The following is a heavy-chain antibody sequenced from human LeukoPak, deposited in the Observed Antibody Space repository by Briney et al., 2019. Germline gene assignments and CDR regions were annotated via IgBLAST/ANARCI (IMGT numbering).Heavy chain of an antibody. CDR2: IFYSGST. V-gene: IGHV4-39*01. J-gene: IGHJ5*02. CDR1: GGSISSSSYY. D-gene: IGHD2-15*01. CDR3: ARHDKHCSGGNCRGNWFDP. Sequence: SETLSLTCTVSGGSISSSSYYWGWIRQPPGKGLEWIGSIFYSGSTYYNPSLKSRVTISVDTSKNQFSLKLSSVTAADTAMYYCARHDKHCSGGNCRGNWFDPWGQGTLVTVSS.